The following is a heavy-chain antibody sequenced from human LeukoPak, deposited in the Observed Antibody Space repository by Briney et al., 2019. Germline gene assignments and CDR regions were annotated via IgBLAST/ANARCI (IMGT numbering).Heavy chain of an antibody. CDR2: IIPIFGTA. D-gene: IGHD1-14*01. V-gene: IGHV1-69*06. J-gene: IGHJ4*02. CDR1: GGTFSSYA. CDR3: AGTLITSGSYDY. Sequence: SVKVSCKASGGTFSSYAISWVRQAPGQGLEWMGRIIPIFGTANYAQKFQGRVTITADKSTSTAYMELSSLRSEDTAVYYCAGTLITSGSYDYWGQGTLVTVSS.